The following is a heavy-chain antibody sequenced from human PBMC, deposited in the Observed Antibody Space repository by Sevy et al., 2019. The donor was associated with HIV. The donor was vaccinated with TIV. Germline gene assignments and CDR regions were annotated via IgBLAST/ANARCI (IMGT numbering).Heavy chain of an antibody. CDR2: ISWNSGSI. CDR3: AKDQFDYYDGMDV. Sequence: GGSLRLSCAASGFTFDDYAMHWVRQAPGKGLEWVSGISWNSGSIGYADSVKGRFTISRDNAKNSLYLQMNSLRAEDTALYYCAKDQFDYYDGMDVWGQGTTVTVSS. CDR1: GFTFDDYA. V-gene: IGHV3-9*01. J-gene: IGHJ6*02.